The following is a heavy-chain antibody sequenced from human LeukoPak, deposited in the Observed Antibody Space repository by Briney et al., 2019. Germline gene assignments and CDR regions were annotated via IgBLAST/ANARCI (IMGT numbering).Heavy chain of an antibody. V-gene: IGHV3-7*01. D-gene: IGHD2-15*01. Sequence: GGSLRLSCAASGFTFSNYWMSWVRQAPGKGLEWLANINQDGSEMYYVDSVKGRFTISRDNSKNTLYLQMNSLRAEDTAVYYCAKDRGYCSGGSCYSAMYYFDYWGQGTLVTVSS. CDR2: INQDGSEM. J-gene: IGHJ4*02. CDR1: GFTFSNYW. CDR3: AKDRGYCSGGSCYSAMYYFDY.